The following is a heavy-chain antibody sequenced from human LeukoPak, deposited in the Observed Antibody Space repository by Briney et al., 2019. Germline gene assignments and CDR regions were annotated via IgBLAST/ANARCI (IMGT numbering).Heavy chain of an antibody. CDR2: IGGRGGST. Sequence: GGSLRLSCAASGFTFSSYAISWVRQAPGKGLEWVSAIGGRGGSTYYADSVKGRFTISRDDSKNTLYLQMNSLRAEDTAVYYCARELVVTSLDYWGQGTLVTVSS. CDR3: ARELVVTSLDY. D-gene: IGHD2-21*02. CDR1: GFTFSSYA. J-gene: IGHJ4*02. V-gene: IGHV3-23*01.